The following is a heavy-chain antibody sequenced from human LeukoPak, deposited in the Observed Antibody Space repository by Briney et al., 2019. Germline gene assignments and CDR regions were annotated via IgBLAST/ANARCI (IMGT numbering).Heavy chain of an antibody. Sequence: GESLKISCKGSGYSFSTYWIGWVRQMPGKGLEWMGFIYPGDSDTRYSPSFQGQVTISADKYISSAYLQWSSLKASDTAMYYCAKVVELATLTGDSYTYSYHMDVWGNGTAVTVSS. J-gene: IGHJ6*03. CDR3: AKVVELATLTGDSYTYSYHMDV. D-gene: IGHD5-24*01. V-gene: IGHV5-51*01. CDR2: IYPGDSDT. CDR1: GYSFSTYW.